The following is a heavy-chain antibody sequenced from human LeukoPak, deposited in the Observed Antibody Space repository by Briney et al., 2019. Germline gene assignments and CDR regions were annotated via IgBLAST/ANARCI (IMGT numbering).Heavy chain of an antibody. Sequence: ASVKVSCKVSGHSLSELAMHWVRQAPGKGREWVGGFDPEEGETFYAQEVLGRVSITEDTSTDTAYMELSSLTSEDTAVYYCAILPLTVVTPLDVWGQGTTVTVSS. CDR2: FDPEEGET. D-gene: IGHD4-23*01. CDR1: GHSLSELA. J-gene: IGHJ6*02. CDR3: AILPLTVVTPLDV. V-gene: IGHV1-24*01.